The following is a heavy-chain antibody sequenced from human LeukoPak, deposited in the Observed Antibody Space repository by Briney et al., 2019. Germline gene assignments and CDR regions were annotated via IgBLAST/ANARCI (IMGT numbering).Heavy chain of an antibody. J-gene: IGHJ4*02. V-gene: IGHV4-34*01. D-gene: IGHD3-22*01. Sequence: SETLSLTCAVYGGSFSGYYWSWIRQPPGKGLEWIGEISHSGSTNYNPSLKSRVTISVDTSKNQFSLKLSSVTAADTAVYYCARGSSYYYDSSGATTSDYWGQGTLVTVSS. CDR1: GGSFSGYY. CDR2: ISHSGST. CDR3: ARGSSYYYDSSGATTSDY.